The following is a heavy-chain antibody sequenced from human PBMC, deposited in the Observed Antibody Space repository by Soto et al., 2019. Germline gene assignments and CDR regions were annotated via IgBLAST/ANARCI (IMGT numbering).Heavy chain of an antibody. D-gene: IGHD3-10*02. CDR3: ARGPPLFGPRHPVLGMDV. CDR1: GGTFSSYA. V-gene: IGHV1-69*13. Sequence: SVKVSCKASGGTFSSYAISWVRQAPGQGLEWIGGIIPIFGTANYAQKFQGRVTITADESTSTAYMELSSLRSEDTAVYYCARGPPLFGPRHPVLGMDVWGQGTTVTFCS. CDR2: IIPIFGTA. J-gene: IGHJ6*01.